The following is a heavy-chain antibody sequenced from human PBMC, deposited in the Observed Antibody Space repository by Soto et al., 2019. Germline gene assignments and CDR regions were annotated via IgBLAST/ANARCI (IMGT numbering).Heavy chain of an antibody. V-gene: IGHV4-34*01. D-gene: IGHD2-2*01. Sequence: QVQLQQWGAGLLKPSETLSLTCAVYGGSFSGYYWSWIRQPPGKGLEWIGEINHSGSTNYNPSLKSRVTISVDTSKNQFSLKLRSVTAADTAVYYCARGHRVVVVPAAPGHYYYMDVWGKGTTVTVSS. CDR3: ARGHRVVVVPAAPGHYYYMDV. CDR2: INHSGST. CDR1: GGSFSGYY. J-gene: IGHJ6*03.